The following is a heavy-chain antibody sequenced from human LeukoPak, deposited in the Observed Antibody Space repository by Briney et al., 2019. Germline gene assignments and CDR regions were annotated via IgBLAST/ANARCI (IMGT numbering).Heavy chain of an antibody. CDR1: GFTVSSNH. D-gene: IGHD3-9*01. J-gene: IGHJ6*02. CDR3: ASNPVRASGSYPIRYFDWYYYYYGMDV. Sequence: GGSLRLSCAASGFTVSSNHMSWVRQAPGKGLEWVSVIYSGGSTYYADSVKGRFTISRDNSKNTLYLQMNSLRAEDTAVYYCASNPVRASGSYPIRYFDWYYYYYGMDVWGQGTTVTVSS. CDR2: IYSGGST. V-gene: IGHV3-66*01.